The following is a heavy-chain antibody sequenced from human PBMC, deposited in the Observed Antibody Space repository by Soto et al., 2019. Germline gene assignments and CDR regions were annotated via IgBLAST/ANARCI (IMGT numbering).Heavy chain of an antibody. Sequence: QVQLVQSGAEVKKPGSSVKVSCKASGGTCSSYAISWVLQASGQGLEWMGGIIPNLGTANYAQKFQGRVTITADESTSTAYMELSSLRSEDTAVYYCARDGYGMSSYYGMDVWGQGTTVTVSS. CDR1: GGTCSSYA. CDR3: ARDGYGMSSYYGMDV. J-gene: IGHJ6*02. V-gene: IGHV1-69*12. CDR2: IIPNLGTA. D-gene: IGHD5-12*01.